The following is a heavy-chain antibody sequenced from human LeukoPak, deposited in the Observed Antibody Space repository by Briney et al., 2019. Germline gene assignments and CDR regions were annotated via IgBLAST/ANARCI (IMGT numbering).Heavy chain of an antibody. CDR1: GFTLTSYA. J-gene: IGHJ3*02. Sequence: GGSLRLSCVASGFTLTSYAMSWVRQAPGKGLEWVSALSAYDDSTYYAESVKGRFTISRDNSKNTLYLQMNSLRAEDTAVYYCAKDSSGYYYEDAFDIWGQGTMVTVSS. V-gene: IGHV3-23*01. CDR2: LSAYDDST. CDR3: AKDSSGYYYEDAFDI. D-gene: IGHD3-22*01.